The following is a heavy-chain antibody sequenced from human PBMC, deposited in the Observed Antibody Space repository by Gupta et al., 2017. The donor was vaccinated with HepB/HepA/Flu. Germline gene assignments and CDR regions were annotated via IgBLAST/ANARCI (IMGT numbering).Heavy chain of an antibody. CDR2: IKSKTNDGTR. CDR1: GFTFNDAW. CDR3: TAGVGTSDFDY. Sequence: EVQLVESGGGLVKPGGSLRLSCAASGFTFNDAWMSCVRQAPGKGLEWVGRIKSKTNDGTRDFAAPVKGRFSISRDDSKNTLYLQMNNLKTEDTAVYYCTAGVGTSDFDYWGQGTLVTVSS. J-gene: IGHJ4*02. V-gene: IGHV3-15*01. D-gene: IGHD1-26*01.